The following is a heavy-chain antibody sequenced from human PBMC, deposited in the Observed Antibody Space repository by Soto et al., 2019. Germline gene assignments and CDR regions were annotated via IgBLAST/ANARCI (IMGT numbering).Heavy chain of an antibody. CDR2: IGRSGETI. J-gene: IGHJ4*02. D-gene: IGHD6-6*01. CDR1: GFTFSSFE. Sequence: GGSLRLSCVGSGFTFSSFEMNWVRQTPGKGLEWLSYIGRSGETIYYADSVKGRFTISRDNAKSSLFLQMNGLRDEDTGIYYCARGSRGGAARRPTFYYWGRGTMVTVYS. CDR3: ARGSRGGAARRPTFYY. V-gene: IGHV3-48*03.